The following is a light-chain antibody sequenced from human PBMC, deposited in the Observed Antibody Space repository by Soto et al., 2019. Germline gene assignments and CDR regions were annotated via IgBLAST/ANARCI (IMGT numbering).Light chain of an antibody. J-gene: IGLJ3*02. Sequence: QSVLTQPASVSGSPGQSITISCTGTSSDVGGYDYVSWYQHHPGKAPQLLIYEVNNRPSGVSDRFSGSKSGNTASLTISGLQAEDEAHYYCSSYINNYTREFGGGTQLTVL. V-gene: IGLV2-14*01. CDR2: EVN. CDR3: SSYINNYTRE. CDR1: SSDVGGYDY.